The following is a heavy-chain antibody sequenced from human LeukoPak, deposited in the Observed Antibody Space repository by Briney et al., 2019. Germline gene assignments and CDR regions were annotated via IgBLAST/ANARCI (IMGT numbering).Heavy chain of an antibody. D-gene: IGHD1-26*01. CDR2: VHTSGGS. CDR1: GASISHYY. J-gene: IGHJ4*02. V-gene: IGHV4-4*09. CDR3: ARLGSYHDF. Sequence: PSETLSLTCTVSGASISHYYGSWIRQTPERGLEWMGHVHTSGGSTYYPSLKTRLNISMDTSRSQLSLKLTSVTAADTAVYFCARLGSYHDFWGQGALVTVSS.